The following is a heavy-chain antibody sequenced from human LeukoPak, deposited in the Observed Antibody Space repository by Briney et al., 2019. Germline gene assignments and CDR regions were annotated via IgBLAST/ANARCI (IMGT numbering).Heavy chain of an antibody. Sequence: ASVKVSCKASGYTFTGYYMHWVRQAPGQGLEWMGWINPNSGGTNYAQKFQGRVTMTRDTSISTAYMELSRLRSDDTAVYYCARGSRYDFWSGYYKGPFDYWGQGTLVTVSS. V-gene: IGHV1-2*02. CDR2: INPNSGGT. CDR3: ARGSRYDFWSGYYKGPFDY. D-gene: IGHD3-3*01. J-gene: IGHJ4*02. CDR1: GYTFTGYY.